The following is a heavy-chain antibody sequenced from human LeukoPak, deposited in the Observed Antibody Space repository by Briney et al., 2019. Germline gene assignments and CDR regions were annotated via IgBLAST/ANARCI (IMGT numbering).Heavy chain of an antibody. V-gene: IGHV3-23*01. Sequence: GGSLRLSCAASGFTFSSYAMSWVRQAPGKGLEWVSAISGSGGSTYYADSVKGRFTISRDNSKNTLYLQMNSLRAEDTAVYYCARGRGYSGYVDYWGQRTLVTVSS. D-gene: IGHD5-12*01. CDR3: ARGRGYSGYVDY. J-gene: IGHJ4*02. CDR1: GFTFSSYA. CDR2: ISGSGGST.